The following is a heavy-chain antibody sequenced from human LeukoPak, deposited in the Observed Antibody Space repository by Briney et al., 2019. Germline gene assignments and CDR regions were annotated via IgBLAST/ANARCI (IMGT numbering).Heavy chain of an antibody. J-gene: IGHJ5*02. CDR2: ISYDGSNK. V-gene: IGHV3-30*18. CDR3: AKDRPWFDP. Sequence: GGSLRLSCAASGFTFRSYGMHWVRQAPGKGLEWVAVISYDGSNKYYADSVKGRFTISRDNSKNTLYLQMNSLRAEDTAVYYCAKDRPWFDPWGQGTLVTVSS. CDR1: GFTFRSYG.